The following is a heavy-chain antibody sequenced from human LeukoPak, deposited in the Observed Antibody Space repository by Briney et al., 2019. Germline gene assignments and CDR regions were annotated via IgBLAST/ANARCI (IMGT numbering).Heavy chain of an antibody. D-gene: IGHD3-9*01. CDR2: IYYSGST. J-gene: IGHJ4*02. CDR3: ARDETGYSPNFDY. CDR1: GGSISSGSYY. Sequence: SETLSLTCTVSGGSISSGSYYWSWIRQPAGKGLEWIGRIYYSGSTNYNPSLKSRVTISVDKSKNQFSLKLSSVTAADTAVYYCARDETGYSPNFDYWGQGTLVTVSS. V-gene: IGHV4-61*10.